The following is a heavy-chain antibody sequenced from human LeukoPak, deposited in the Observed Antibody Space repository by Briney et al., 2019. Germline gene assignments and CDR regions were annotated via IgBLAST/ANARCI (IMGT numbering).Heavy chain of an antibody. V-gene: IGHV3-33*01. D-gene: IGHD3-22*01. Sequence: GRSVRLSCAASGFTFSSYGMHWVRKAPGKGLEWVAVIWYDGSNKYYADSVKGRFTISRDNSKNTVYLQMNSLSAEDTAVYYCARDLTATYYYDSSGYPTWDYWGQRTLVTVSS. CDR3: ARDLTATYYYDSSGYPTWDY. CDR2: IWYDGSNK. CDR1: GFTFSSYG. J-gene: IGHJ4*02.